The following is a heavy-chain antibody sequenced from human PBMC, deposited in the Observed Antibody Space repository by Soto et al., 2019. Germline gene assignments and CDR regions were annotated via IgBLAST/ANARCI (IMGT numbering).Heavy chain of an antibody. D-gene: IGHD6-19*01. Sequence: GGSLRLSCAASGFAFSSYAMTWVRQAPGMGLEWASGISGSGRSTYYADSVKGRFTISRGTSENTLFLQLNSLRAEDTALYYCAKERTPYTTGFHCFDSWGQGTLVTVSS. CDR1: GFAFSSYA. CDR2: ISGSGRST. J-gene: IGHJ4*02. CDR3: AKERTPYTTGFHCFDS. V-gene: IGHV3-23*01.